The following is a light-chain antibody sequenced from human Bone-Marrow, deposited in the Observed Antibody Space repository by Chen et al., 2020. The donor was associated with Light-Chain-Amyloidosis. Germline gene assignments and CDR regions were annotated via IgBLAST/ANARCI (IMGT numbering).Light chain of an antibody. Sequence: QSALTQPASVSGSPGQSITISCSGSSSDVGGFNYVSWYLQHPGKAPKLVICDVSNRPSGISDRFSGSKSGNTASLTISGLQAEDEADYYCSSFTSSGTLIFGGGTKLTVL. CDR3: SSFTSSGTLI. CDR1: SSDVGGFNY. CDR2: DVS. J-gene: IGLJ2*01. V-gene: IGLV2-14*03.